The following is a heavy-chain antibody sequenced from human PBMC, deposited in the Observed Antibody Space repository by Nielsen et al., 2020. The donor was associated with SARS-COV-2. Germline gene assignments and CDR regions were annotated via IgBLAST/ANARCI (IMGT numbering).Heavy chain of an antibody. CDR2: IHYTGSA. CDR1: GFTFSSYW. J-gene: IGHJ6*02. Sequence: LRLSCAASGFTFSSYWMHWVRQPPGRGPEWIGNIHYTGSANYSPSLKSRLSMSLEASRNQFSLSVKSMTAADSAEYYCVRDTLAHGLDVWGQGITVTVSS. CDR3: VRDTLAHGLDV. V-gene: IGHV4-34*09.